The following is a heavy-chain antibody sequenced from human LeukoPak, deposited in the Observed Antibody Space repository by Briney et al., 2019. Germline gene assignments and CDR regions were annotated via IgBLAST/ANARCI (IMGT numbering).Heavy chain of an antibody. CDR2: IYYSGST. V-gene: IGHV4-59*01. D-gene: IGHD3-3*01. J-gene: IGHJ4*02. CDR1: GGSISSYY. CDR3: ARSYDFWSGYYSRIGFDY. Sequence: PSETLSLTCTVPGGSISSYYWSWIRQPPGKGLEWIGYIYYSGSTNYNPSLKSRVTISVDTSKNQFSLKLSSVTAADTAVYYCARSYDFWSGYYSRIGFDYWGQGTLVTVSS.